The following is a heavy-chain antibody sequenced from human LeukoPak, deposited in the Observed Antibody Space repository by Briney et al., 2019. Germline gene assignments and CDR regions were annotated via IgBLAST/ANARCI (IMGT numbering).Heavy chain of an antibody. CDR1: GCTFSSYS. CDR2: ISSSSSYI. CDR3: ARDRPYGSGSYHP. J-gene: IGHJ5*02. Sequence: PGGSLRLSCAASGCTFSSYSMNWVRQAPGKGLELVSSISSSSSYIYYADSVKGRFTISRDNAKNSLYLQMNSLRAEDTAVYYCARDRPYGSGSYHPWGQGTLVTVSS. D-gene: IGHD3-10*01. V-gene: IGHV3-21*01.